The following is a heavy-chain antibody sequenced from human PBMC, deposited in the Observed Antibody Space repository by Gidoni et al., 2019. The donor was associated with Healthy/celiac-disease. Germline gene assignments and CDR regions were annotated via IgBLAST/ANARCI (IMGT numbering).Heavy chain of an antibody. D-gene: IGHD3-3*01. Sequence: QVQLQQWGAGLLKPSETLSLTCGVDGGSFSGYYWSWIRQPPGKGLEWIGEINHSGTTNYNPSLKSRVTISVDTSKNQFSLKVSSVTAADTAVYYCALGFFGYGSIFGVVTDYWGQGTLVTVSS. CDR3: ALGFFGYGSIFGVVTDY. J-gene: IGHJ4*02. CDR2: INHSGTT. CDR1: GGSFSGYY. V-gene: IGHV4-34*01.